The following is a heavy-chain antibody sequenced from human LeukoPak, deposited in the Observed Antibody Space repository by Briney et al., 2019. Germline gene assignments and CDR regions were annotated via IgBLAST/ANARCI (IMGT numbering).Heavy chain of an antibody. CDR3: ASSYYDILTGSEAFDI. V-gene: IGHV4-38-2*01. CDR2: IYHSGST. J-gene: IGHJ3*02. CDR1: GYSISSGYY. Sequence: PSETLSLTCAVSGYSISSGYYWGWIRQPPGKGLEWIGNIYHSGSTYYNPSLKSRVTISVDTSKNQFSLKLSSVTAADTAVYYCASSYYDILTGSEAFDIWGQGTMVTVSS. D-gene: IGHD3-9*01.